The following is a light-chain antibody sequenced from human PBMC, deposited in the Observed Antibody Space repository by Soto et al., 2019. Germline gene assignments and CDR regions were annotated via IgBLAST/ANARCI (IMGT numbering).Light chain of an antibody. Sequence: EIVLTQSPGTLSLSPGERATLSCRASQSVSSSYLAWYQQKPGQAPRLLIYGASKRATGIPARFSGSGSGTEFNLTISSLQSEDFGVYYCQQYNNWPRATFGGGTKVDIK. CDR1: QSVSSSY. J-gene: IGKJ4*01. CDR2: GAS. V-gene: IGKV3-15*01. CDR3: QQYNNWPRAT.